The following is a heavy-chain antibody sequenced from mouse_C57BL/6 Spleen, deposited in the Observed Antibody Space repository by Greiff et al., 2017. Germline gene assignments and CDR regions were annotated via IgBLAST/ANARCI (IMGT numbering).Heavy chain of an antibody. V-gene: IGHV1-82*01. CDR1: GYAFSSSW. CDR2: IYPGDGDT. Sequence: VQLQQSGPELVKPGASVKISCKASGYAFSSSWMNWVKQRPGKGLEWIGRIYPGDGDTNYNGKFKGKATLTADKSSSTAYMQLSSLTSEDSAVYFCATYYGNYRAWFAYWGQGTLVTVSA. D-gene: IGHD2-10*01. J-gene: IGHJ3*01. CDR3: ATYYGNYRAWFAY.